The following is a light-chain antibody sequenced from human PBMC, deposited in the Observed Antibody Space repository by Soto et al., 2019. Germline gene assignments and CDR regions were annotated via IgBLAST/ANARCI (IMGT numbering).Light chain of an antibody. CDR1: SSDVGGYNY. V-gene: IGLV2-11*01. CDR2: DVS. J-gene: IGLJ2*01. CDR3: CSYAGSLVV. Sequence: QSALTQPRSVSGSPGQSVTISCTGTSSDVGGYNYVSWYQQHPGKAPKLMIYDVSKRPSGVPDRFSGSKSGNMASLTISGLQAEDEADYYCCSYAGSLVVFGGGTKLTVL.